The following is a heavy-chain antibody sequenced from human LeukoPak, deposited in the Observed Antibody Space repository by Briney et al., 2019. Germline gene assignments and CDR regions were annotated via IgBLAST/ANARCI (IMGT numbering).Heavy chain of an antibody. J-gene: IGHJ3*02. CDR3: ANPPPPDAFDI. Sequence: ETGGSLRLSCAGSGFIFNNYAMHWVRQPPGKGLEWVSGISWNSGSIDYADSVKGRFTISRDNAKNSLYLQMNSLRAEDTAVYYCANPPPPDAFDIWGQGTMVTVSS. V-gene: IGHV3-9*01. CDR1: GFIFNNYA. CDR2: ISWNSGSI.